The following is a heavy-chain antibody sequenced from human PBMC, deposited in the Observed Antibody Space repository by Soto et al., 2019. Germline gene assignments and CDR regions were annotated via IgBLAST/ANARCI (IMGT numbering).Heavy chain of an antibody. CDR2: IYYSGST. Sequence: SETLSLTCTVSAGSISSGRYYWCWILQHPGKGLEWIGYIYYSGSTYYNPSLKSRVTISLETSKSQFSLRLTSVTAADTAVYYCARLGAYYQSLASWGPGTLVTVSS. CDR3: ARLGAYYQSLAS. CDR1: AGSISSGRYY. J-gene: IGHJ5*01. V-gene: IGHV4-31*03. D-gene: IGHD3-22*01.